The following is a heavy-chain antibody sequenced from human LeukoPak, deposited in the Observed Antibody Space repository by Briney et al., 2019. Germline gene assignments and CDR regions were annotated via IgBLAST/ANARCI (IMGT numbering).Heavy chain of an antibody. D-gene: IGHD5-12*01. CDR2: INPNSGGT. CDR1: GYTFTSYY. CDR3: ARVFGRVSGYAQYYFDY. Sequence: ASVKVSCKASGYTFTSYYMHWVRQAPGQGLEWMGWINPNSGGTNYAQKFQGRVTMTRDTSISTAYMELSRLRSDDTAVYYCARVFGRVSGYAQYYFDYWGQGTLVTVSS. J-gene: IGHJ4*02. V-gene: IGHV1-2*02.